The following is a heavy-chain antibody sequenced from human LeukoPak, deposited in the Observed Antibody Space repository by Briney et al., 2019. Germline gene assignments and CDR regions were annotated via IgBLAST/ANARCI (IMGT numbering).Heavy chain of an antibody. V-gene: IGHV3-7*01. CDR2: IKQDGSEK. J-gene: IGHJ4*02. CDR3: ARGRKEDYFDY. Sequence: PGGSLRLSCAASGFSFDRHYMTWVRQAPGKGLEWVANIKQDGSEKKYVDSVKGRFTISRDNAKNSLYLQMNSLRAEDTAVYYCARGRKEDYFDYWGQGTLVTVSS. CDR1: GFSFDRHY.